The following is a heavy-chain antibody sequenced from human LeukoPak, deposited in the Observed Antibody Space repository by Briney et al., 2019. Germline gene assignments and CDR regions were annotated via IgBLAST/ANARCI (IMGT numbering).Heavy chain of an antibody. V-gene: IGHV3-53*01. D-gene: IGHD5-18*01. CDR2: IYSGGST. Sequence: PGGSLRLSCAASGFTVSSNYMNWVRQAPGKGLEWVSVIYSGGSTYYVDSVKGRFTISRDNSKNTLYLQMNSLRAEDTAVYYCAFQGVAMAYYYGMDVWGQGTTVTVSS. CDR1: GFTVSSNY. CDR3: AFQGVAMAYYYGMDV. J-gene: IGHJ6*02.